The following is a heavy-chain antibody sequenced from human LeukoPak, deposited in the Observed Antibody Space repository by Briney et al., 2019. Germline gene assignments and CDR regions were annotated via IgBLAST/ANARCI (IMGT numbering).Heavy chain of an antibody. Sequence: QSAGSLRLSCVASGFTFITYGMTWVRQAPGKGLEWVSGINWNGGSTGYADPVKGRFTISRDNTNNFLYLQMNRLSADDTALYYCAKPRNYYDSSGYYSYWGQGTLVTVSS. CDR3: AKPRNYYDSSGYYSY. J-gene: IGHJ4*02. V-gene: IGHV3-20*04. CDR1: GFTFITYG. CDR2: INWNGGST. D-gene: IGHD3-22*01.